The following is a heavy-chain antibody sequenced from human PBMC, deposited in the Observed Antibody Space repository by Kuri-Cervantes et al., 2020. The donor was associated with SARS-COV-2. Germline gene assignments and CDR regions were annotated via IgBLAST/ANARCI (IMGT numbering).Heavy chain of an antibody. V-gene: IGHV1-2*02. CDR3: AREWQWLIISTFKRGAFDI. CDR2: INPNSGGT. D-gene: IGHD6-19*01. Sequence: ASVKVSCKASGYTFTGYYMHWVRQAPGQGLEWMGWINPNSGGTNYAQKFQGRVTMTRDTSISTAYMELSRLRSDDTAVYYCAREWQWLIISTFKRGAFDIWGQGTMVTVSS. J-gene: IGHJ3*02. CDR1: GYTFTGYY.